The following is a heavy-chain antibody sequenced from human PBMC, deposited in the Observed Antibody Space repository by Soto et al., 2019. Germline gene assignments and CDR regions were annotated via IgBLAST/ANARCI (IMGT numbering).Heavy chain of an antibody. J-gene: IGHJ5*02. CDR1: GGSFSGYY. CDR2: INHSGST. Sequence: QVQLQQWGAGLLKPSETLSLTCAVYGGSFSGYYWSWIRQPPGKGLEWIGEINHSGSTNYNPSLKSRVTISVDTSKNQFSLKLSSVTAADTGVYYCARGPKQLVRIGVWFDPWGQGILVTVS. D-gene: IGHD6-6*01. V-gene: IGHV4-34*01. CDR3: ARGPKQLVRIGVWFDP.